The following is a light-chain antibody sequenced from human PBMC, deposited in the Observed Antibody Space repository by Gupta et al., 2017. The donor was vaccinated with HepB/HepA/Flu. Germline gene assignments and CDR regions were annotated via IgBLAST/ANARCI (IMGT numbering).Light chain of an antibody. CDR3: QQYNNCPLT. CDR2: GIS. J-gene: IGKJ5*01. V-gene: IGKV3-15*01. Sequence: MVMTQSPSTLSVAPGRTVTRSCRASWSVCSNYLAWYQQKHDHTPRLLIYGISIRATGTPYRFSGSGSGTEFTLTISSLQSEDFAVYYCQQYNNCPLTFGQGTRLEIK. CDR1: WSVCSN.